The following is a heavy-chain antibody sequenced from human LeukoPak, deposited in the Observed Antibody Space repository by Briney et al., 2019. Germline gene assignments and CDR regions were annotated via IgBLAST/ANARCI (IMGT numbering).Heavy chain of an antibody. CDR1: GYSIGSGHY. Sequence: SETLSLTCSVSGYSIGSGHYWGWIQQPPGKGLEWIGSMYQTGSSYYSPSLKSRVTISLDTSKNQISLKLTFVTAADTAFYFCARENVVAQGTFDYWGQGALVTVSS. V-gene: IGHV4-38-2*02. J-gene: IGHJ4*02. CDR3: ARENVVAQGTFDY. D-gene: IGHD2-21*01. CDR2: MYQTGSS.